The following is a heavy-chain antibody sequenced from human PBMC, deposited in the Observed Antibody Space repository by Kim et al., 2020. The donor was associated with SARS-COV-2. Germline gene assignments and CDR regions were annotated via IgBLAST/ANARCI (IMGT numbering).Heavy chain of an antibody. V-gene: IGHV3-21*01. CDR2: ISSSSSYI. CDR1: GFTFSSYS. CDR3: ASGDCSGGSCYTGKVFDY. J-gene: IGHJ4*02. Sequence: GGSLRLSCAASGFTFSSYSMNWVRQAPGKGLEWVSSISSSSSYIYYADSVKGRFTISRDNAKNSLYLQMNSLRAEDTAVYYCASGDCSGGSCYTGKVFDYWGQGTLVTVSS. D-gene: IGHD2-15*01.